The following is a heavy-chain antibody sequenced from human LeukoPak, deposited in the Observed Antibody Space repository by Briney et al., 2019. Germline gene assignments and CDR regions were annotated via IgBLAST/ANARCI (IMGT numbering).Heavy chain of an antibody. CDR1: GFTFSSYA. CDR2: ISYDGSNK. D-gene: IGHD7-27*01. CDR3: AKEWGNPYYFDY. V-gene: IGHV3-30*04. J-gene: IGHJ4*02. Sequence: GGPLRLSCAASGFTFSSYAMHWVRQAPGKGLEWVAVISYDGSNKYYADSVKGRFTIPRDNSKNTLYLQMNSLRAEDTAVYYCAKEWGNPYYFDYWGQGTLVTVSS.